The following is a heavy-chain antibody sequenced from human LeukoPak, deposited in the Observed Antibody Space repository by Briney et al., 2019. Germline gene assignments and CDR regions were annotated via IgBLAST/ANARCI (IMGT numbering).Heavy chain of an antibody. V-gene: IGHV1-69*04. CDR2: IIPILGIA. CDR1: GGTFSGYA. J-gene: IGHJ4*02. D-gene: IGHD5-18*01. Sequence: ASVKVSCKASGGTFSGYAVSWVRQAPGQGLEWMGRIIPILGIANYAQKFQGRVTITADKSTSTAYMELSSLRSEDTAVYYCAGVGYSYGLNFDYWGQGTLVTVSS. CDR3: AGVGYSYGLNFDY.